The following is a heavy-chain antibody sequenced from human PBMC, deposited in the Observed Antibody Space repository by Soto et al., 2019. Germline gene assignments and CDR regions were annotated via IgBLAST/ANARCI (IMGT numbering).Heavy chain of an antibody. Sequence: GRSLRLSCAASGFRFSSYGRHWVPQAAGKWLAWVAVISYDGSNKYYADSVKGRFTISRDTSKNTLYLQMNSLRAEDTAVDYCAKDLPAYSSSWYHFYYYYYGMDVWGQGTTVTVSS. CDR2: ISYDGSNK. CDR1: GFRFSSYG. J-gene: IGHJ6*02. CDR3: AKDLPAYSSSWYHFYYYYYGMDV. V-gene: IGHV3-30*18. D-gene: IGHD6-13*01.